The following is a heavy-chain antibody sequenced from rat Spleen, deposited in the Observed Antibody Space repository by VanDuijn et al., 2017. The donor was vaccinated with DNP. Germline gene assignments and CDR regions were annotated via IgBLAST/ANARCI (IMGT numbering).Heavy chain of an antibody. CDR3: SSHGGKNNNYWFPY. D-gene: IGHD1-10*01. CDR1: GFTFSDYA. V-gene: IGHV5-17*01. CDR2: ITNTGDGS. Sequence: EVQLVESGGGLVQPGRSLKLSCAASGFTFSDYAMAWVRQAPKKGLEWVASITNTGDGSYYSDSVKGRFTISRDNAKSTLYLQMDSLRSEDTATYYCSSHGGKNNNYWFPYWGQGTLVTVSS. J-gene: IGHJ3*01.